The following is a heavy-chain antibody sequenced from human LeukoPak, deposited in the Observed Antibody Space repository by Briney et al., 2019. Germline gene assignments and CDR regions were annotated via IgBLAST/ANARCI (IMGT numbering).Heavy chain of an antibody. D-gene: IGHD3-10*01. Sequence: PGGSLRLSCAASGFTFSSYEMNWVRQAPGKGLEWVSYITNSGSAKYYADSVKGRFSLSRDNSKNTLYLQMNSLTDEDTAVYHCARGQFYYGSGTFYPMDSWGQGTLVTVSS. V-gene: IGHV3-48*03. CDR1: GFTFSSYE. J-gene: IGHJ4*02. CDR2: ITNSGSAK. CDR3: ARGQFYYGSGTFYPMDS.